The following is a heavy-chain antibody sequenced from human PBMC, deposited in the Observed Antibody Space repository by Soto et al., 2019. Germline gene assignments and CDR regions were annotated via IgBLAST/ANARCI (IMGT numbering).Heavy chain of an antibody. J-gene: IGHJ4*02. CDR3: VADPGQLDTFDY. Sequence: PGGSLRLSCAASGLPFSSFGMHWVRQAPGKGLEWVAVISYDGGHKSYADSVKGRFTVSRDNSKNTLYMQMISLRPEDTAVYYCVADPGQLDTFDYWGQGTLVTVSS. CDR1: GLPFSSFG. CDR2: ISYDGGHK. D-gene: IGHD6-6*01. V-gene: IGHV3-30*03.